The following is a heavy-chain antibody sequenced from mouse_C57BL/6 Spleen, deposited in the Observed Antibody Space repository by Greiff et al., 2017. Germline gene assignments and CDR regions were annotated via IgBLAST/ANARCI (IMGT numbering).Heavy chain of an antibody. Sequence: QVQLQQSGPELVKPGASVKISCKASGYAFSSSWMNWVKQRPGKGLEWIGRIYPGDGDTNYNGKFKGKATLTADKSSSTAYMQLSSLTSEDSAVYFCARNWDRDYWGQGTTLTVSS. CDR2: IYPGDGDT. V-gene: IGHV1-82*01. D-gene: IGHD4-1*01. CDR3: ARNWDRDY. J-gene: IGHJ2*01. CDR1: GYAFSSSW.